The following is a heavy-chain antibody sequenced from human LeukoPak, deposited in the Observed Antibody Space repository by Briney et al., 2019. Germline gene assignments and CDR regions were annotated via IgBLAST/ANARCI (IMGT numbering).Heavy chain of an antibody. CDR1: GFTFSNYA. V-gene: IGHV3-23*01. D-gene: IGHD4-17*01. CDR3: AKDQRVTRGPYYYYTGV. Sequence: LSGGSLRLSCAASGFTFSNYAMSWVRQAPGEGLEWVSSISVSGGSTFYADSVKGRFTISRDNSKNTLYLQMNSLRAEDTAVYYCAKDQRVTRGPYYYYTGVWGKGTTVAVSS. CDR2: ISVSGGST. J-gene: IGHJ6*03.